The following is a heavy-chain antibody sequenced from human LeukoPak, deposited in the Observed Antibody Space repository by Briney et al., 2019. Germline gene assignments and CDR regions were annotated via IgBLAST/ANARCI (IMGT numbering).Heavy chain of an antibody. D-gene: IGHD3-22*01. V-gene: IGHV3-48*03. J-gene: IGHJ4*02. CDR2: ISSSGSTI. CDR3: ARTPLSPYDSSGYGDY. Sequence: GGSLRLSCAASGFTFSSYEMNWVRQAPGKGLEWVSYISSSGSTIYYADSVKGRFTISRDNAKNSLYLQMNSLRAVDTAVYYCARTPLSPYDSSGYGDYWGQGTLVTVSS. CDR1: GFTFSSYE.